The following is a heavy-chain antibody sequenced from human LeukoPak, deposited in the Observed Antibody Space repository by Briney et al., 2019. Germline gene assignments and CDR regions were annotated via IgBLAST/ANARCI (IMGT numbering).Heavy chain of an antibody. J-gene: IGHJ4*02. CDR3: ARTPIRGWLRLPHFDY. D-gene: IGHD5-12*01. V-gene: IGHV4-31*03. CDR2: IYSSGST. CDR1: GGSTSSSGFF. Sequence: SETLSLTCTVSGGSTSSSGFFWSWIRQQPGKGLEWLGHIYSSGSTDYNPSLKGRTRISLDRSKNQFSLKLSSVTAADTAVYYCARTPIRGWLRLPHFDYWGQGTLVTVSS.